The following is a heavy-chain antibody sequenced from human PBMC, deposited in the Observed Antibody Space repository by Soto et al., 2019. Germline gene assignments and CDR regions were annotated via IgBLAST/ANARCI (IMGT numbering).Heavy chain of an antibody. CDR1: GFTFDDYA. Sequence: EVQLVESGGGLVQPGRSLRLSCAASGFTFDDYAMHWVRQRPGKGLEWVSGIDWNSGSVDYAGSLKGRFTIYRDNADKDRYLQMRSLRAEETALYYCVKGRRPYQVKYCMDVWGQGTTVTVSS. D-gene: IGHD2-15*01. V-gene: IGHV3-9*01. CDR3: VKGRRPYQVKYCMDV. CDR2: IDWNSGSV. J-gene: IGHJ6*02.